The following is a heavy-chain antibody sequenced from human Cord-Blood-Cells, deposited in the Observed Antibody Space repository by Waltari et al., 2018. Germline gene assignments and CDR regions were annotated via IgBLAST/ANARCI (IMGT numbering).Heavy chain of an antibody. V-gene: IGHV3-7*01. J-gene: IGHJ3*02. Sequence: EVQLVESGGGLVQPGGSLRLSCAASGFTFSSDWMSWVRQAPGKGLEWVANIKQDGSEKYYVDSVKGRFTISRDNAKNSLYLQMNSLRAEDTAVYYCARQCYSSSWYDAFDIWGQGTMVTVSS. CDR3: ARQCYSSSWYDAFDI. CDR1: GFTFSSDW. CDR2: IKQDGSEK. D-gene: IGHD6-13*01.